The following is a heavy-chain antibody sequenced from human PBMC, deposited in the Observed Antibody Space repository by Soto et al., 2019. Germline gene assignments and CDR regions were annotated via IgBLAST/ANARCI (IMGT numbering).Heavy chain of an antibody. CDR3: ARGDMVGYYGMDV. Sequence: GGSLRLSCAASGFTFSSYGMHWVRQAPGKGLERVAVICYDGSNKYFADSVKGRFSFSRDISKNTLYLQMNSLRAVDMAVYYCARGDMVGYYGMDVWGQGTTVTVSS. J-gene: IGHJ6*02. D-gene: IGHD2-15*01. CDR1: GFTFSSYG. V-gene: IGHV3-33*01. CDR2: ICYDGSNK.